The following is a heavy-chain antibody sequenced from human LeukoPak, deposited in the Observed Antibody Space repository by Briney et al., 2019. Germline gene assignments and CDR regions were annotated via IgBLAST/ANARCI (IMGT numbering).Heavy chain of an antibody. Sequence: GGSLRLSCAASGFTFSSYVMSWVRQAPGKGLEWVSGISGSGGSTYYADSIKGRFTISRDNSENTVYLQMNSLRAEDTAVYYCAKIGGSSDCWGQGTLVTVSS. CDR1: GFTFSSYV. CDR3: AKIGGSSDC. V-gene: IGHV3-23*01. D-gene: IGHD1-26*01. CDR2: ISGSGGST. J-gene: IGHJ4*02.